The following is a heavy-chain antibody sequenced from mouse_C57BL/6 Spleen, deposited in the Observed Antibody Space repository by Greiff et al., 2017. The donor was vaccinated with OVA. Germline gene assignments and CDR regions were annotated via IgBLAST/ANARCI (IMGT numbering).Heavy chain of an antibody. CDR3: ARGTYYGSSSFDY. J-gene: IGHJ2*01. Sequence: QVQLQQPGAELVRPGSSVKLSCKASGYTFTSYWMHWVKQRPIQGLEWIGNIDPSDSETHYNQKFKDKATLTVDKSSSTAYMQLSSLTSEDSAVYYCARGTYYGSSSFDYWGQGTTLTVSS. CDR1: GYTFTSYW. V-gene: IGHV1-52*01. D-gene: IGHD1-1*01. CDR2: IDPSDSET.